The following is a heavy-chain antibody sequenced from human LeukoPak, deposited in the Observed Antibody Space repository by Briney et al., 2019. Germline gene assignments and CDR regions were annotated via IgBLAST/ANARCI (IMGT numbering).Heavy chain of an antibody. V-gene: IGHV4-39*07. D-gene: IGHD3-10*01. Sequence: SETLSLTCTVSGGSISSGNYYWNWIRQPAGKGLEWIGNIYHNGSTYYNPPLKSRVTISVDTSKNQFSLKLTSVTAADTAVYYCARGGLLGEFTFDYWGQGTLVTVSS. J-gene: IGHJ4*02. CDR2: IYHNGST. CDR3: ARGGLLGEFTFDY. CDR1: GGSISSGNYY.